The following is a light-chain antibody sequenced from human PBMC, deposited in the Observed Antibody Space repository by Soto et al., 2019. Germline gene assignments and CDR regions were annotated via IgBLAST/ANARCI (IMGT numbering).Light chain of an antibody. CDR1: TSDVGGYNY. CDR2: DVT. J-gene: IGLJ1*01. CDR3: CSYAGSYSYV. V-gene: IGLV2-11*01. Sequence: QSVLTQPASLSGSPGQSITISCTGTTSDVGGYNYVSWYQQHPSKAPKLMIYDVTKRPAGVPDRFSGSKSGNTASLTISGLQAEDEADYYCCSYAGSYSYVFGTGTKVTVL.